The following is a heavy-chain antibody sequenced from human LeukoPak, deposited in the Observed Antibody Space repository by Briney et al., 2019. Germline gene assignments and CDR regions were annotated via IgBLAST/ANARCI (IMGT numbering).Heavy chain of an antibody. CDR3: ARDAAFIAAAGTFDY. J-gene: IGHJ4*02. CDR2: ISSSGSTI. V-gene: IGHV3-48*03. D-gene: IGHD6-13*01. Sequence: GGSLRLPCAASGFTFSSYEMNWVRQAPGKGLEGVSYISSSGSTIYYADSVKGRFTISRDNAKNSLYLQMNSLRAEDTAVYYCARDAAFIAAAGTFDYWGQGTLVTVSS. CDR1: GFTFSSYE.